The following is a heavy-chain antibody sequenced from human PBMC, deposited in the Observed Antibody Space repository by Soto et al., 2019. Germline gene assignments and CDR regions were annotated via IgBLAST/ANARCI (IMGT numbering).Heavy chain of an antibody. J-gene: IGHJ6*01. V-gene: IGHV1-2*04. CDR1: GYTFTGYY. Sequence: GASVKVSCKASGYTFTGYYMHWVRQAPGQGLEWMGWINPNSGGTNYAQKFQGWVTMTRDTSISTAYMELSRLRSDDTAVYYCAREGLHYEFWSGPYYYYGVDVWGQGTTVTVSS. D-gene: IGHD3-3*01. CDR2: INPNSGGT. CDR3: AREGLHYEFWSGPYYYYGVDV.